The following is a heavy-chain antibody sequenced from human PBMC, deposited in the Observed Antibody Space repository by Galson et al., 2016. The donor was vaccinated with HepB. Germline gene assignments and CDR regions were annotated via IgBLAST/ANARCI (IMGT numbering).Heavy chain of an antibody. V-gene: IGHV1-8*01. D-gene: IGHD3-22*01. CDR1: GYSFTSYD. CDR2: INPHTGES. J-gene: IGHJ4*02. CDR3: ARGGDGPLYYGTSGFDL. Sequence: SVKVSCKASGYSFTSYDINWVRQAAGQGLEWVGWINPHTGESGYTQKFQGRVSMTRDASITTAYMDLTSLRSEDTAGYYCARGGDGPLYYGTSGFDLWGQGSLVTVSS.